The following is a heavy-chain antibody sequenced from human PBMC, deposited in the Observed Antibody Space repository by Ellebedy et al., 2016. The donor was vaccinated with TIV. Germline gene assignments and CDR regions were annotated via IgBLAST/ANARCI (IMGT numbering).Heavy chain of an antibody. Sequence: GESLKISCAASGFSLSSFWMSWVRQAPGKGLESVANINHAGSETYYVDSVKGRFTIPRDNAKNSLYLQMDSLRAEDTAVYFCARAPRGGTDYWGQGTLVTVSS. J-gene: IGHJ4*02. CDR3: ARAPRGGTDY. CDR2: INHAGSET. CDR1: GFSLSSFW. D-gene: IGHD3-10*01. V-gene: IGHV3-7*03.